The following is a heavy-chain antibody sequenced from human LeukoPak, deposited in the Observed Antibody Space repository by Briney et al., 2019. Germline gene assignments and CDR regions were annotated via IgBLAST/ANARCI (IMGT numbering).Heavy chain of an antibody. CDR2: IYTRGSS. CDR3: ARAGGDYGSYYYYYMDV. D-gene: IGHD4-17*01. Sequence: PSETLSLTCTVSGGTISSYYWSWIRQPAGKGLEWIGRIYTRGSSNYNPSLKSRVTISVDTSKNQFSLKLSSVTAADTAVYYCARAGGDYGSYYYYYMDVWGKGTTVTVSS. V-gene: IGHV4-4*07. J-gene: IGHJ6*03. CDR1: GGTISSYY.